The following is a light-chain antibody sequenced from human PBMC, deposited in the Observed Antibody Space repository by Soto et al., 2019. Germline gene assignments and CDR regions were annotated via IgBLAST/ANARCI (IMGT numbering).Light chain of an antibody. CDR1: SSDVGASKF. CDR2: EVS. CDR3: SSFTTSNTWV. Sequence: QSALTQPASVSGSPGQSITISCTGTSSDVGASKFVSWYQQYPGKAPKLIIFEVSNRPSGVSNRFSGSKSGDTASLTISGLQAVDEADYYCSSFTTSNTWVFGGGTKLTVL. J-gene: IGLJ3*02. V-gene: IGLV2-14*01.